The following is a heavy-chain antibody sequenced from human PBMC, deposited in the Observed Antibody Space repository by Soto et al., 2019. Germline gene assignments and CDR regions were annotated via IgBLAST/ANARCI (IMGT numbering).Heavy chain of an antibody. J-gene: IGHJ6*02. CDR2: IKSKTDGGTT. Sequence: EVQLVESGGGLVKPGGSLRLSCAASGFTFSNAWMSWVRQAPGKGLEWVGRIKSKTDGGTTDYAAPVKGRFTISRDDSKNTLYLQMNSLKTEDTAVYYCTTQRYSSSGYQFAYYYYGMDVWGQGTTVTVSS. V-gene: IGHV3-15*01. CDR3: TTQRYSSSGYQFAYYYYGMDV. D-gene: IGHD6-13*01. CDR1: GFTFSNAW.